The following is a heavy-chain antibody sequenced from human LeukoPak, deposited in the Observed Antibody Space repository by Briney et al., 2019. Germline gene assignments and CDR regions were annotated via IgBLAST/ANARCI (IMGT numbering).Heavy chain of an antibody. V-gene: IGHV1-2*06. CDR1: GYTFTGYH. J-gene: IGHJ4*02. CDR3: ARDQGSLTRSWYTGY. Sequence: ASVKVSCKASGYTFTGYHIHWVRQAPGQGLEWMGRINPYIGATNFAQKFQGRVTMTRDTSITTAYMDLSSLTPDDTAVYFCARDQGSLTRSWYTGYWGQGTQVTVSS. D-gene: IGHD6-13*01. CDR2: INPYIGAT.